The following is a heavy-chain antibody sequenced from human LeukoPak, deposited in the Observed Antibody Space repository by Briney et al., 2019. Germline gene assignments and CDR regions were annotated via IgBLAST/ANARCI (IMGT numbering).Heavy chain of an antibody. Sequence: GASVKVSCKASGFTFTRSAMQWVRQARGQRLEWIGWIVVGSGNTKYAQKFQERVTITRGMSTGTAYMELSSLRSEDTAVYYCAASGFGFGELPSYFYYYMDVWGKGTTVTISS. V-gene: IGHV1-58*02. CDR2: IVVGSGNT. D-gene: IGHD3-10*01. CDR1: GFTFTRSA. J-gene: IGHJ6*03. CDR3: AASGFGFGELPSYFYYYMDV.